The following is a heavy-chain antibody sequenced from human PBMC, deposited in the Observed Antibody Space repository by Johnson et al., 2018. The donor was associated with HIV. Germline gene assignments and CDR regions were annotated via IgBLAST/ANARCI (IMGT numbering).Heavy chain of an antibody. CDR2: LSGSGVT. J-gene: IGHJ3*02. V-gene: IGHV3-23*04. Sequence: VQLVESGGGLVQSGGSLRLSCAASGFTFNIYTMSWVRQAPGKGLEWVSALSGSGVTDYADSVKGRFIISRDNSKNTLYLQMNSLRAEDTAVYYCAKVNGDYKTDAFDIWGQGTMVTVSS. CDR1: GFTFNIYT. D-gene: IGHD4-17*01. CDR3: AKVNGDYKTDAFDI.